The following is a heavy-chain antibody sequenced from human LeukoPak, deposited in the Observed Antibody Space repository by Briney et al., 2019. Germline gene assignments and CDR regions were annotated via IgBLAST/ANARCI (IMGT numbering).Heavy chain of an antibody. J-gene: IGHJ4*02. D-gene: IGHD3-22*01. Sequence: PGESLRLSCAASGFTFSSYAMSWVRQAPGKGLEWVSAISGSGGSTYYADSVKGRFTISRDNSKNTLYLQMNSLRAEDTAVYYCAKMVRGLWGSSGYEDYWGQGTLVTVSS. CDR1: GFTFSSYA. CDR2: ISGSGGST. V-gene: IGHV3-23*01. CDR3: AKMVRGLWGSSGYEDY.